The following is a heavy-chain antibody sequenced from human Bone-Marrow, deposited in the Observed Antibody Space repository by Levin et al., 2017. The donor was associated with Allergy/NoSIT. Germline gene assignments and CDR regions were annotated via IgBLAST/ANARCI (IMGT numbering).Heavy chain of an antibody. CDR3: ARRVIVPYPGAYKFDS. D-gene: IGHD2/OR15-2a*01. CDR2: FFHSGTT. J-gene: IGHJ4*02. Sequence: MSGGSLRLSCAVSGGSITSDYWTWIRQPPGKGLEWIGYFFHSGTTNYNPSLESRLTISVDTSKTHLFLTLKSVTEADTAVYYCARRVIVPYPGAYKFDSWGPGTLVAVSS. CDR1: GGSITSDY. V-gene: IGHV4-59*08.